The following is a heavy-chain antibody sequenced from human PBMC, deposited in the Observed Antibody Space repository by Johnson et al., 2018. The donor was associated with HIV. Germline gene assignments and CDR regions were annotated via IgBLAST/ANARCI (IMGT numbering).Heavy chain of an antibody. J-gene: IGHJ3*02. CDR1: GFTVSSNY. V-gene: IGHV3-66*01. Sequence: VQLVESGGGLVQPGGSLRLSCAASGFTVSSNYMSWVRQAPGKGLEWVSVIYSGGSTYYADSVKGRFTISRDNSKNTLYLQMNSLRTDDTAVYYCAREWDYAHAVDIWGQGTMVTVSS. CDR3: AREWDYAHAVDI. D-gene: IGHD4-17*01. CDR2: IYSGGST.